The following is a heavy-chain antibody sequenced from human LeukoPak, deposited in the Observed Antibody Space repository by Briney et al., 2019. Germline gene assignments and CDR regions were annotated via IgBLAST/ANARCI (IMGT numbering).Heavy chain of an antibody. CDR1: GYTFTSYY. D-gene: IGHD3-10*01. CDR3: ARVGSGSYYDFDY. J-gene: IGHJ4*02. Sequence: ASVKVSCKASGYTFTSYYMHWVRQAPGQGLEWMGLINPTGGSTGYAQKFQGRVTMTRDTSISTAYMELSRLRSDDTAVYYCARVGSGSYYDFDYWGQGTLVTVSS. CDR2: INPTGGST. V-gene: IGHV1-2*06.